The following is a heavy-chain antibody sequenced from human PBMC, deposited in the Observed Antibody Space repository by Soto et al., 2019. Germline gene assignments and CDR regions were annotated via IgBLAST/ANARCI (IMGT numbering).Heavy chain of an antibody. D-gene: IGHD6-6*01. J-gene: IGHJ4*02. CDR2: INSDGSST. V-gene: IGHV3-74*01. Sequence: GGSLRLSCATSESTFRSYSMHWVRQAPGKGLVWVSWINSDGSSTSYADSVKGRFTISRDNAKNTLYLQMNSLRAEDTAVYYCASGGSSLNFDSWGQGTLVTVSS. CDR1: ESTFRSYS. CDR3: ASGGSSLNFDS.